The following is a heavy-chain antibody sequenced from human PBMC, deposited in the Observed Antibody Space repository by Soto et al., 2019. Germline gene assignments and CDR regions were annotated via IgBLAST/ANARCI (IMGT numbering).Heavy chain of an antibody. CDR2: INHSGST. J-gene: IGHJ6*02. CDR1: GGSFSGYY. V-gene: IGHV4-34*01. CDR3: ARVGRYYGMDV. Sequence: SETLSLTCAVYGGSFSGYYWSWIRQPPGKGLEWIGEINHSGSTNYNPSLKSRVTISVDTSKNQFSLKLSSVTAADTAVYYCARVGRYYGMDVWGQGTTVTVSS.